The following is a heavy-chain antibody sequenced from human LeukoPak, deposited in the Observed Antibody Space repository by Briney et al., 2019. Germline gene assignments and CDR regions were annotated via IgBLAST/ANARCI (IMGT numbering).Heavy chain of an antibody. J-gene: IGHJ4*02. D-gene: IGHD3-16*01. CDR1: GFTFSSYE. Sequence: GGSLRLSCAASGFTFSSYEMNWVRQAPGKGLEWVSYISSSGSTIYYADSVKGRFTISRDNAKNSLYLQMNSLRAEDTAVYYCARVRWGGLYYFDYWGQGTLVTVSS. V-gene: IGHV3-48*03. CDR2: ISSSGSTI. CDR3: ARVRWGGLYYFDY.